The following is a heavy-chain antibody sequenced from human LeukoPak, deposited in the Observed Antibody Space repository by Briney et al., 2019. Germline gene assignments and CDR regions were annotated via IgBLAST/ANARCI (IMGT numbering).Heavy chain of an antibody. V-gene: IGHV4-59*12. Sequence: SETLSLTCTVSGGPISSYYWSWIRQPPGKGLEWIGYIYYSGSTNYNPSLKSRVTISVDTSKNQFSLKLSSVTAADTAVYYCARSYGSGSYNDYWGQGTLVTVSS. J-gene: IGHJ4*02. CDR2: IYYSGST. CDR1: GGPISSYY. CDR3: ARSYGSGSYNDY. D-gene: IGHD3-10*01.